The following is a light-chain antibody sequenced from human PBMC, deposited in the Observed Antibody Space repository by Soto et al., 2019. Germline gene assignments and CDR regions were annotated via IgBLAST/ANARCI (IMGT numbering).Light chain of an antibody. CDR1: QDIRSD. CDR2: AAS. J-gene: IGKJ1*01. CDR3: QQSYSTSWT. Sequence: DIQMTQSPASLSASVGDRVTITCRASQDIRSDLGWYQQKPGRAPKRLMFAASRLQSGVPSRFSGRGSGTEFTLTISSLQPEDFATYYCQQSYSTSWTFGQGTKV. V-gene: IGKV1-17*01.